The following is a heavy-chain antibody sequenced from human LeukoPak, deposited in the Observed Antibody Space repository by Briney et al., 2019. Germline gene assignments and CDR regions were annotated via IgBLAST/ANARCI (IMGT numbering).Heavy chain of an antibody. V-gene: IGHV4-34*01. Sequence: SETLSLTCAVYGGSFSGYYWSWIRQPPGKGLEWIGEINHSGSTNYNPSLRSRVTVSVHTSKNQLSLKLSSVTAADTAVYYCARQWLVSPLFDYWGQGTLVAVSS. CDR2: INHSGST. CDR3: ARQWLVSPLFDY. CDR1: GGSFSGYY. D-gene: IGHD6-19*01. J-gene: IGHJ4*02.